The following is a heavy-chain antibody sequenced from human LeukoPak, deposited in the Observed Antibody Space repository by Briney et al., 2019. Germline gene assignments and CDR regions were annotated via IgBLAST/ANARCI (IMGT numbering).Heavy chain of an antibody. D-gene: IGHD3-22*01. Sequence: SQTLSLTCAISGDSVSSNSAAWNWIRQSPSRGLEWLGRTYYRSKWYNDYAVSVKSRITINPDTSKNQFSLQLNSVTPEDTAVYYCARDRAEYYYDSSGYREYYLDYWGQGTLVTVSS. CDR3: ARDRAEYYYDSSGYREYYLDY. J-gene: IGHJ4*02. CDR1: GDSVSSNSAA. CDR2: TYYRSKWYN. V-gene: IGHV6-1*01.